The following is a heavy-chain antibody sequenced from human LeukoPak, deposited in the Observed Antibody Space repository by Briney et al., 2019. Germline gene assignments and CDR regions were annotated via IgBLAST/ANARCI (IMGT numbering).Heavy chain of an antibody. CDR2: ISGSGGST. CDR1: GFTVSSNY. V-gene: IGHV3-53*01. J-gene: IGHJ4*02. D-gene: IGHD3-10*01. CDR3: ARYYYGSGSYVGNYFDY. Sequence: GGSLRLSCAASGFTVSSNYMSWVRQAPGKGLEWVSAISGSGGSTYYADSVKGRFTISRDNSKNTLYLQMNSLRAEDTAVYYCARYYYGSGSYVGNYFDYWGQGTLVTVSS.